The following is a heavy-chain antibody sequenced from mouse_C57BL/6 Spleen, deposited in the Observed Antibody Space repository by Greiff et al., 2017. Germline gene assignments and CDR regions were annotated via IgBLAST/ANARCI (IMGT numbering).Heavy chain of an antibody. CDR3: TRVPFSTTVVARDFDY. CDR2: IDPETGGT. J-gene: IGHJ2*01. D-gene: IGHD1-1*01. CDR1: GYTFTDYE. Sequence: VQLQQSGAELVRPGASVTLSCKASGYTFTDYEMHWVKQTPVHGLEWIGAIDPETGGTAYNQKFKGKAILTADKSSSTAYMELRSLPSEDSAVYYCTRVPFSTTVVARDFDYWGQGTTLTVSS. V-gene: IGHV1-15*01.